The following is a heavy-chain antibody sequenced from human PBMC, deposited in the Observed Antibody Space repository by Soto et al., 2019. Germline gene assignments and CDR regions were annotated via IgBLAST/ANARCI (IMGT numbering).Heavy chain of an antibody. CDR3: ASTRRPSGDYYYYYLDV. CDR1: GGSISSYY. D-gene: IGHD6-19*01. Sequence: SETLSLTCTVSGGSISSYYWSWIRQPPGKGLEWIGYIYYSGSTNYNPSLKSRVTISVDTSKNQFSLKLSSVTAADTAAYYCASTRRPSGDYYYYYLDVWGKGTTVTVSS. CDR2: IYYSGST. V-gene: IGHV4-59*01. J-gene: IGHJ6*03.